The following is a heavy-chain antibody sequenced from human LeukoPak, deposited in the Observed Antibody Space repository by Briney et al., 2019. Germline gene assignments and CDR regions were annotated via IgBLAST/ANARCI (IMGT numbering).Heavy chain of an antibody. V-gene: IGHV1-8*01. Sequence: ASAKVSCKASGYTFTSYDINWGRQDTGEGLQWRGWMNPNSDNTGYAQTFQGRVTMTRNTSISTAYMELSSLRSEDTAVYYCARGMGYDFWSGSTLSPWGQGTLVTVSS. D-gene: IGHD3-3*01. CDR3: ARGMGYDFWSGSTLSP. CDR1: GYTFTSYD. CDR2: MNPNSDNT. J-gene: IGHJ5*02.